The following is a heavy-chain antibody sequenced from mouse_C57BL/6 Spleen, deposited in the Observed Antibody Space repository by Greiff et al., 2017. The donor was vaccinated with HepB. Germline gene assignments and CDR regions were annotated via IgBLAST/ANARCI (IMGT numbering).Heavy chain of an antibody. Sequence: VKLQQPGAELVRPGSSVKLSCKASGYTFTSYWMHWVKQRPIQGLEWIGNIDPSDSETHYNQKFKDKATLTVDKSSSTAYLQLSSLTSEDSAVYYCARVGSGSRCFDYWGQGTTLTVSS. CDR3: ARVGSGSRCFDY. CDR2: IDPSDSET. V-gene: IGHV1-52*01. D-gene: IGHD1-1*01. CDR1: GYTFTSYW. J-gene: IGHJ2*01.